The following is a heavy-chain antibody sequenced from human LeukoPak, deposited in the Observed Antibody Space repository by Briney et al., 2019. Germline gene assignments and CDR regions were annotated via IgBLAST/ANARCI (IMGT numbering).Heavy chain of an antibody. CDR3: ARTKLGYDILTGYYKEPYNWFDP. CDR1: GFTFSSYA. V-gene: IGHV3-23*01. CDR2: ISGSGGST. D-gene: IGHD3-9*01. J-gene: IGHJ5*02. Sequence: GGSLRLSCAASGFTFSSYAMSWVRQAPGKGLEWVSAISGSGGSTYYADSVKGRFTISRDNSKNTLYLQMNSLRAEDTAVYYCARTKLGYDILTGYYKEPYNWFDPWGQGTLVTVSS.